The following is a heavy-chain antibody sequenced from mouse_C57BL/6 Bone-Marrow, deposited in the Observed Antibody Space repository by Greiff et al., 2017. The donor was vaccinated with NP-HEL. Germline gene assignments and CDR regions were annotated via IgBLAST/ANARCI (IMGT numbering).Heavy chain of an antibody. V-gene: IGHV5-4*03. D-gene: IGHD2-2*01. J-gene: IGHJ3*01. Sequence: EVMLVESGGGLVKPGGSLKLSCAASGFTFSSYAMSWVRQTPEKRLEWVATISDGGSYTYYPDNVKGRFTISRDNAKNNLYLQMSHLKSEDTAMYYCARSGYDAWFAYWGQGTLVTVSA. CDR2: ISDGGSYT. CDR1: GFTFSSYA. CDR3: ARSGYDAWFAY.